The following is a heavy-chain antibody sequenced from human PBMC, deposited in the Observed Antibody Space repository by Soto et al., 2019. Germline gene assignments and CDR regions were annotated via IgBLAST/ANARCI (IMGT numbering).Heavy chain of an antibody. CDR1: GFTFENFG. D-gene: IGHD1-26*01. CDR3: AKNQGVELVPLATVDWFDP. J-gene: IGHJ5*02. V-gene: IGHV3-23*01. Sequence: GALRLSCAASGFTFENFGMSWVRQAPGKGLEWTSSISGSGLNKYYADSVKGRFTISRDNSKNTVYLELSNLRAEDTAVYHCAKNQGVELVPLATVDWFDPWGQGSVVTVSS. CDR2: ISGSGLNK.